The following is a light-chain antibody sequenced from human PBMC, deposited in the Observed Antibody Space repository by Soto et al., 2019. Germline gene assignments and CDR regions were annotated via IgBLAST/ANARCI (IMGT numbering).Light chain of an antibody. CDR2: GAS. V-gene: IGKV3-20*01. Sequence: EIVLTQSPGTLSLSPGERATLSCRASQSVSSSYLGLYQQKPGQAPRLLIYGASSRATGIPDRFSGSGSGTDFTLTISRLEPEDFAVYYCQQYGSSIFTFGPGTKVDIK. J-gene: IGKJ3*01. CDR1: QSVSSSY. CDR3: QQYGSSIFT.